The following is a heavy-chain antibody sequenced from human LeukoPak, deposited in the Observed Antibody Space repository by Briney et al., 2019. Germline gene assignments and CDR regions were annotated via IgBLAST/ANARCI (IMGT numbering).Heavy chain of an antibody. Sequence: GGSLRLSCAASGFTFDDYGMSWVRQAPGKGLEWVSGINWNGDSTGYADSVKGRFTISRDNAKNSLFLQMSSLRGEDTALYYCATEHWGPNSWGQGTLVTVSS. D-gene: IGHD3-16*01. V-gene: IGHV3-20*04. CDR2: INWNGDST. CDR1: GFTFDDYG. CDR3: ATEHWGPNS. J-gene: IGHJ4*02.